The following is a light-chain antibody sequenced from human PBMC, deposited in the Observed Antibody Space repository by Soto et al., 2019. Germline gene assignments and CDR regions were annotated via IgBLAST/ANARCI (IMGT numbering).Light chain of an antibody. J-gene: IGKJ3*01. V-gene: IGKV1-8*01. Sequence: AIRRTQSPSSFSASTGDRVTITCRASQGISSYLAWYQQKPGKAPKLLIYAASTLQSGVPSRFSGSGSGTDFTLTLSCLQSEDFATYYCQQYYSYPPFTFGPGTKVDIK. CDR2: AAS. CDR1: QGISSY. CDR3: QQYYSYPPFT.